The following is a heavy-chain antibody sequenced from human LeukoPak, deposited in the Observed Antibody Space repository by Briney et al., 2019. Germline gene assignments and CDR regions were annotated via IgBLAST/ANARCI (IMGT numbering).Heavy chain of an antibody. CDR2: IYYSGST. D-gene: IGHD3-22*01. V-gene: IGHV4-59*12. CDR1: GGSISSYY. J-gene: IGHJ4*02. CDR3: ARLYYYDSSGSFDY. Sequence: PSETLSLTCTVSGGSISSYYWSWIRQPPGKGLEWIGYIYYSGSTNYNPSLKSRVTISVDKSKNQFSLKLSSVTAADTAVYYCARLYYYDSSGSFDYWGQGTLVTVSS.